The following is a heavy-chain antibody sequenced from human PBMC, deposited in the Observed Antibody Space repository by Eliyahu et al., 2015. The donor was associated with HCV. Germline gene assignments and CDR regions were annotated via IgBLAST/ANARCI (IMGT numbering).Heavy chain of an antibody. V-gene: IGHV4-34*01. Sequence: QVQLQQWGAGLLKSLETLSLTCAXSGGSFSSFSWXWIRXPPGKGLEWVGKINHSGNTNYNPSLKSRVTISVDTSKRQISLKLTSVTAADTAVYYCATYDDSTHSFDPWGQGTSVTVSS. J-gene: IGHJ5*02. CDR2: INHSGNT. D-gene: IGHD3-22*01. CDR3: ATYDDSTHSFDP. CDR1: GGSFSSFS.